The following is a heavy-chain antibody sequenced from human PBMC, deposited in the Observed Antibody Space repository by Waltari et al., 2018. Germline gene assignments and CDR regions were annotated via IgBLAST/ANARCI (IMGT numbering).Heavy chain of an antibody. CDR1: GFTFSSYA. CDR2: ISYDGSNK. D-gene: IGHD6-19*01. V-gene: IGHV3-30-3*01. J-gene: IGHJ4*02. CDR3: ARGERIAVAHYYFDY. Sequence: QVQLVESGGGVVQPGRSLRLSCAASGFTFSSYAMHWVRQAPGKGLEWVAVISYDGSNKYYADSVKGRFTISRDNSKNTLYLQMNSLRAEDTAVYYCARGERIAVAHYYFDYWGQGTLFTVSS.